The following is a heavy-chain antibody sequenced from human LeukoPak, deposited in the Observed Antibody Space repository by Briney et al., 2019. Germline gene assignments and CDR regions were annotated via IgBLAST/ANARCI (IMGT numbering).Heavy chain of an antibody. Sequence: GGSLRLSCAASGFSITDHSMDWVRQAPRKGLEWVGRTRNKPNGYTTDYGTSVKGRFTVSRDDSENSLYLQMNSLKTEDTAVYYCTRVRHGDYFDYWGQGTLVTVSS. V-gene: IGHV3-72*01. CDR1: GFSITDHS. CDR3: TRVRHGDYFDY. J-gene: IGHJ4*02. D-gene: IGHD4-17*01. CDR2: TRNKPNGYTT.